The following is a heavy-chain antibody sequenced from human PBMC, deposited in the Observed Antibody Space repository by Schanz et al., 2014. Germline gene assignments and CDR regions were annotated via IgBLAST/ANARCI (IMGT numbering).Heavy chain of an antibody. CDR3: ARDRDAGGYDS. D-gene: IGHD2-8*02. CDR1: GFTVSGNY. Sequence: EVQLVESGGGLVQPGGSLRLSCAVSGFTVSGNYMNWVRQAPGKGLEWVSGISWNSGSIGYADSVKGRFTISRDNAKNSMYLEMNSLRAEDTALYYCARDRDAGGYDSWGQGTLVTVSS. J-gene: IGHJ5*01. CDR2: ISWNSGSI. V-gene: IGHV3-48*04.